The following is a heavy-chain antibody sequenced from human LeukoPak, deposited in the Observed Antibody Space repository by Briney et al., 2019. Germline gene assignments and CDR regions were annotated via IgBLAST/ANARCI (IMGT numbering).Heavy chain of an antibody. CDR1: GFTFGDYA. J-gene: IGHJ4*02. V-gene: IGHV3-49*04. CDR2: IRSKTYGGTT. Sequence: GGSLRLSCTASGFTFGDYAMSWVRQAPGKGLEWVGFIRSKTYGGTTEYAASVKGRFTISREDSKSIAYLQINSLRSEDTAVYYCIRGHIVVVPAAIGSYFDYWGQGTLVTVSS. D-gene: IGHD2-2*01. CDR3: IRGHIVVVPAAIGSYFDY.